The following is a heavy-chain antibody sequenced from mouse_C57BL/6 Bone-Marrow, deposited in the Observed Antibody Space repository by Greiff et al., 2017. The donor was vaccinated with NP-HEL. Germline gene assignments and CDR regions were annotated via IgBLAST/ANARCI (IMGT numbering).Heavy chain of an antibody. CDR3: TTGGTTVVEGYFDV. V-gene: IGHV14-4*01. Sequence: EVQLQQSGAELVRPGASVKLSCTASGFNIKDDYMHWVKQRPEQGLEWIGWIDPENGDTEYASKFQGKATITADTSSNTAYLQLSSLTSEDTAVYYCTTGGTTVVEGYFDVWGTGTTVTVSS. D-gene: IGHD1-1*01. J-gene: IGHJ1*03. CDR1: GFNIKDDY. CDR2: IDPENGDT.